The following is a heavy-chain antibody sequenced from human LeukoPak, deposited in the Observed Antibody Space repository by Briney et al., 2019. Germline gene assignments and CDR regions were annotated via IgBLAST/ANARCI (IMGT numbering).Heavy chain of an antibody. Sequence: GGSLRLSCTASGFTFSNYWMFWVRQAPGRGLVFVSRTNSDGSRTDYAASVKGRFTVSRENAQNTLYLQMNSLRADDTAVYYCVTELITGTAIWGQGTLVTVSS. V-gene: IGHV3-74*01. CDR2: TNSDGSRT. J-gene: IGHJ4*02. CDR3: VTELITGTAI. D-gene: IGHD1-20*01. CDR1: GFTFSNYW.